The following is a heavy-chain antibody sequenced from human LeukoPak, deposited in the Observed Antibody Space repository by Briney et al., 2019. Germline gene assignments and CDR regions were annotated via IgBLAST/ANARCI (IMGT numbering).Heavy chain of an antibody. Sequence: GGSLRLSCAASGFTLSSYAMSWVRQGPGKGLEWVAVISYDGSNKYYADSVKGRFTISRDNSKNTLYLQMNSLRAEDTAVYYCARRIAAAGTNYWYFDLWGRGTLVTVSS. CDR2: ISYDGSNK. V-gene: IGHV3-30*04. J-gene: IGHJ2*01. D-gene: IGHD6-13*01. CDR1: GFTLSSYA. CDR3: ARRIAAAGTNYWYFDL.